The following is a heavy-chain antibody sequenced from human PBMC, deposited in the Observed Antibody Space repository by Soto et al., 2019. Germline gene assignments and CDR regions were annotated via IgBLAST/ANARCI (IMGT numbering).Heavy chain of an antibody. D-gene: IGHD1-1*01. Sequence: PSETLSLTCTVFGGSIGSYYWSWIRQAPGKGLEWIGHISDSGTTNYNPSLGSRVTISVDTSRKSFSLKLSSVTAADTAVYYCAAHSGKYWNHFDSWGLGTLVTVSS. CDR3: AAHSGKYWNHFDS. V-gene: IGHV4-59*12. CDR1: GGSIGSYY. J-gene: IGHJ4*02. CDR2: ISDSGTT.